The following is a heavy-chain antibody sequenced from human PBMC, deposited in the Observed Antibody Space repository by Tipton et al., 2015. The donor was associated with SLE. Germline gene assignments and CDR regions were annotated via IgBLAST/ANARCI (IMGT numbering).Heavy chain of an antibody. CDR3: ARAVAGYGDSGWFDP. V-gene: IGHV4-59*01. D-gene: IGHD4-17*01. CDR1: GGSFSGYY. J-gene: IGHJ5*02. CDR2: IYYSGST. Sequence: GSLRLSCAVYGGSFSGYYWGWIRQPPGKGLEWIGSIYYSGSTNYNPSLKSRVTISVDTSKNQFSLKLSSVTAADTAVYYCARAVAGYGDSGWFDPWGQGTLVTVSS.